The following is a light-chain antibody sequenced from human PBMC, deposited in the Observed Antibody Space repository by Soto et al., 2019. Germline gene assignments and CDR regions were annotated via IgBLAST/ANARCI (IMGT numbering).Light chain of an antibody. V-gene: IGLV2-14*01. CDR1: SSEVGGYNY. J-gene: IGLJ1*01. CDR3: SSYTTSNTRQIV. CDR2: DVS. Sequence: QSVLTQPASVSGSPGQSITLSCTGTSSEVGGYNYVSWYQQHPGKAPKFMIYDVSNRPSGVSNRFSGSKSGNTASLTISGLQAEDEADYYCSSYTTSNTRQIVFGTGTRSPS.